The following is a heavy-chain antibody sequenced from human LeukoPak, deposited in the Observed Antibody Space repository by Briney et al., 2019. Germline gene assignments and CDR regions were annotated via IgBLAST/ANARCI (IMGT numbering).Heavy chain of an antibody. CDR3: ARATYYYDSSGYWYFDL. J-gene: IGHJ2*01. CDR2: ISSSSSYI. D-gene: IGHD3-22*01. V-gene: IGHV3-21*01. Sequence: GGSLRLSCAASGFTFSSYSMNWVRQAPGKGLEWVSSISSSSSYIYYADSVKGRFTISRDNAKNSLYLQMNSLRAEDTAVYYCARATYYYDSSGYWYFDLWGRGTLVTVSS. CDR1: GFTFSSYS.